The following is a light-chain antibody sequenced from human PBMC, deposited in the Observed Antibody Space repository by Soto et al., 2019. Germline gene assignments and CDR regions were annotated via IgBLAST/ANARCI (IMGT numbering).Light chain of an antibody. CDR2: AAS. CDR1: QSISSY. V-gene: IGKV1-39*01. CDR3: QQSYSRT. Sequence: DIQMTQSPSSLSASLGDRVTITCRASQSISSYLNWYQQKPGKAPKLLIYAASSLQSGVPSRFSGSGSGTDFTLTISSMQPEDFATYYCQQSYSRTFGQGTRLEIK. J-gene: IGKJ5*01.